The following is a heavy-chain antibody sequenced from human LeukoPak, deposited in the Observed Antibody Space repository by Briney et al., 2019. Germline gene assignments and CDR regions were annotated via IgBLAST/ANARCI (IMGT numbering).Heavy chain of an antibody. CDR3: ARHPITMVRGADY. CDR1: GGSISSSSYY. CDR2: IYYSGST. V-gene: IGHV4-39*01. Sequence: SETLSLTCTVSGGSISSSSYYWGWIRQPPGKGLEWIGSIYYSGSTYYNPSLKSRVTISVDTSKNQFSLKLSSVTAADTAVYYCARHPITMVRGADYWGQGTLVTVSS. D-gene: IGHD3-10*01. J-gene: IGHJ4*02.